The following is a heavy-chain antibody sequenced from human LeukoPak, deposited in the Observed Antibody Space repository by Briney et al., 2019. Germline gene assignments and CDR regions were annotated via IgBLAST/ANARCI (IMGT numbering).Heavy chain of an antibody. CDR1: RYSISSGYY. Sequence: SETLFLTCICSRYSISSGYYWASIRQPPGHGLEWIGIIYHSWRTLYNPSLNSRLTISVDTSKNMSSLEPSSRTPPHPAIPFCARDPPYTDVWGEGTTVTVSS. CDR3: ARDPPYTDV. J-gene: IGHJ6*03. V-gene: IGHV4-38-2*02. CDR2: IYHSWRT.